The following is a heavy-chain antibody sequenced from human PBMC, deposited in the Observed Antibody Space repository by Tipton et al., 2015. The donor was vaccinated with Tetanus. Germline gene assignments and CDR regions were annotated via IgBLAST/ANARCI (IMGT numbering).Heavy chain of an antibody. Sequence: SLRLSCAAPGFTFSTYWMHWVRQAPGKGLVWVSRMNSDGSYIAYADSVKGRFTISRDNAKNTLFLQMSSLRGEDTAVYYCARGSTGWANWYFDLWGRGTRVTVSS. V-gene: IGHV3-74*01. CDR1: GFTFSTYW. CDR2: MNSDGSYI. CDR3: ARGSTGWANWYFDL. J-gene: IGHJ2*01. D-gene: IGHD6-19*01.